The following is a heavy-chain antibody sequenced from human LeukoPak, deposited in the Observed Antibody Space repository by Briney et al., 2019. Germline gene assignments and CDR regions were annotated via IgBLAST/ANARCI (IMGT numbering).Heavy chain of an antibody. CDR1: GFTFSSYA. CDR2: ISYDGSNK. J-gene: IGHJ6*03. CDR3: AKAPDYYYYMDV. Sequence: GRSLRLSCAASGFTFSSYAVHWVRQAPGKGLEWVAVISYDGSNKYYADSVKGRFTISRDNSKNTVYLQMNSLRAEDTAVYYCAKAPDYYYYMDVWGKGTTVTVSS. V-gene: IGHV3-30-3*01.